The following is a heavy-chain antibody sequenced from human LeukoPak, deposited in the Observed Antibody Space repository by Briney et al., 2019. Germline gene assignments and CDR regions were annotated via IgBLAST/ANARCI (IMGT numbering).Heavy chain of an antibody. Sequence: SQTLSLTCTVSGGSISSGDYYWSWIRQPPGKGLEWIGYIYYSESTYYNPSLKSRVTISADTSKNQFSLKLSSVTAADTAVYYCARTGGSGYYDSSGYNWFDPWGQGTLVTVSS. V-gene: IGHV4-30-4*01. D-gene: IGHD3-22*01. CDR2: IYYSEST. J-gene: IGHJ5*02. CDR3: ARTGGSGYYDSSGYNWFDP. CDR1: GGSISSGDYY.